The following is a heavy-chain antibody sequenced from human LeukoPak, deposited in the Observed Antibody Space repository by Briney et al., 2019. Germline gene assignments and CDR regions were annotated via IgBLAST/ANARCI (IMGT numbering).Heavy chain of an antibody. D-gene: IGHD6-13*01. V-gene: IGHV3-7*01. CDR3: ARVLAAWYMDV. J-gene: IGHJ6*03. CDR2: INQDGSEK. Sequence: PGGSLRLSCTASGFTFSSCYMSWVRQIPGKGLEWVANINQDGSEKYYGDSVRGRLTISRDNAKSSLYLQMNSLRAEDTAVYFCARVLAAWYMDVWGKGTSVTVSS. CDR1: GFTFSSCY.